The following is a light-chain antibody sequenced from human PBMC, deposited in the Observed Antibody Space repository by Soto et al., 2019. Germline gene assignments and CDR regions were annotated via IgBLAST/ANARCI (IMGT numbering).Light chain of an antibody. V-gene: IGKV3-20*01. CDR1: QSFNSIY. CDR3: HQYDSWT. J-gene: IGKJ1*01. Sequence: EVVLTQSPGTLSLSPGERATLSCRASQSFNSIYLAWYQQKPGQAPRLLIYGASSRATGIPDRFSGSGSGTDFTLTISRLEPEDFAVYYCHQYDSWTFGQGTKVAIK. CDR2: GAS.